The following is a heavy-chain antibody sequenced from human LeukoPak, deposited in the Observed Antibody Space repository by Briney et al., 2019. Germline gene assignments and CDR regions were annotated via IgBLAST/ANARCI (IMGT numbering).Heavy chain of an antibody. J-gene: IGHJ4*02. CDR3: ASGDSGSSWYYFDY. CDR2: ISSGSRYI. Sequence: GGSLRLSCTASGFTFSSYSMNGVRQAPGKGLEWVSSISSGSRYIYYADSVKGRFTISRDNAKNSLYLQMNSLRAEDTAVYYCASGDSGSSWYYFDYWGQGTLVTVSS. V-gene: IGHV3-21*01. D-gene: IGHD6-13*01. CDR1: GFTFSSYS.